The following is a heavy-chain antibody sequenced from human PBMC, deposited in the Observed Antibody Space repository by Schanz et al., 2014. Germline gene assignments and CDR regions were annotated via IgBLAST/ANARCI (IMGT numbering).Heavy chain of an antibody. CDR1: GFSVGNKY. CDR2: IYIGGNT. J-gene: IGHJ4*02. CDR3: ARGGPAYYFDD. V-gene: IGHV3-66*01. Sequence: MQLVESGGGLVQPGGSLRLSCAASGFSVGNKYMNWVRQAPGKGLEWVSFIYIGGNTYYADSVKGRFTISRDNSKNTVYIQMNSLRAEDTAVYYCARGGPAYYFDDWGQGTLVNVSS.